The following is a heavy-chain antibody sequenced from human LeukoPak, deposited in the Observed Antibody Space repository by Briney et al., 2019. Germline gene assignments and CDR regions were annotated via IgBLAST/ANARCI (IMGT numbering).Heavy chain of an antibody. D-gene: IGHD3-10*01. CDR1: GFTFSNHV. CDR3: AKAYGSATYDAFDM. J-gene: IGHJ3*02. V-gene: IGHV3-33*06. Sequence: GTSLRLSRAASGFTFSNHVMHWVRQAPGKGLEWVAIIRNDGSNKYYADSVKGRFTISRDNSKSRLYLQMNSLRAEDTAVYYCAKAYGSATYDAFDMWGQGTMVTVSS. CDR2: IRNDGSNK.